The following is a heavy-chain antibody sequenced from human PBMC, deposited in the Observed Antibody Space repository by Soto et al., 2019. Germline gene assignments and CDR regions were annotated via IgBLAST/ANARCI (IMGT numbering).Heavy chain of an antibody. V-gene: IGHV1-69*13. D-gene: IGHD6-13*01. CDR3: AWIAAAGTGYGMDV. CDR2: IIPIFGTA. CDR1: GGTFSSYA. J-gene: IGHJ6*02. Sequence: GASVKVSCKASGGTFSSYAISWVRQAPGQGLEWMGGIIPIFGTANYAQKFQGRVTITADESTSTAYMELSSLRSEDTAVYYCAWIAAAGTGYGMDVWGQGTTVTVSS.